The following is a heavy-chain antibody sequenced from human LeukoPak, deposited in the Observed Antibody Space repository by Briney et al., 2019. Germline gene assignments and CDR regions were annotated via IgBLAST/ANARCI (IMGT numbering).Heavy chain of an antibody. D-gene: IGHD3-10*01. J-gene: IGHJ4*02. CDR2: IKSNTDGGTV. CDR3: TTAERRYYSHDF. CDR1: GLSFSTAW. V-gene: IGHV3-15*01. Sequence: GGSLRLSCTVSGLSFSTAWISWIRQAPGKGLGWVGRIKSNTDGGTVNYAAPVKGRFTISRDDSENTVFLQMNSLETEDTAMYFCTTAERRYYSHDFWGRGTLVTVSS.